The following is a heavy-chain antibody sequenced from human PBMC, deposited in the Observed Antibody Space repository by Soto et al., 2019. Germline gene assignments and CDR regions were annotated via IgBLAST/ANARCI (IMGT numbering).Heavy chain of an antibody. J-gene: IGHJ4*02. CDR1: GLTVRGKKY. Sequence: DVQLVASGGGLIQPGGSLRLSCAALGLTVRGKKYIAWVRQAPGKGLEWVSALYDADGTYYADSAKGRFTISRDNSKNTLYLQLNNLRADDTATYYCAKARRPDPYEYGSGIDSWGRGTLVSVSS. V-gene: IGHV3-53*01. CDR2: LYDADGT. CDR3: AKARRPDPYEYGSGIDS. D-gene: IGHD3-10*01.